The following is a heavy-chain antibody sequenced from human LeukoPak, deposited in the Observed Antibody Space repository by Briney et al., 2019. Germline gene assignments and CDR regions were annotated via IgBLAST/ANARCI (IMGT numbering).Heavy chain of an antibody. V-gene: IGHV3-11*06. CDR3: ANSISARGAAY. D-gene: IGHD6-6*01. J-gene: IGHJ4*02. CDR2: ISSSSNYT. CDR1: GFTFSDYY. Sequence: GGSLRLSCAASGFTFSDYYMSWIRQAPGKGLEWVSYISSSSNYTNYADSVKGRFTISRDNAKNSLYLQMSSLRAEDTAVYYCANSISARGAAYWSQGTLVTVSS.